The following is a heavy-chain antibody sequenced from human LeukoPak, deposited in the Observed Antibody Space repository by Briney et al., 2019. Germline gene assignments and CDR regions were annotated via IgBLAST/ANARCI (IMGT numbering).Heavy chain of an antibody. D-gene: IGHD1-1*01. J-gene: IGHJ3*02. CDR1: GFTFSSSW. V-gene: IGHV3-7*05. CDR2: IKQDGSEK. CDR3: AKGLEPGAFDI. Sequence: PGGSLRLSCAASGFTFSSSWMSWVRQAPGKGLEWVANIKQDGSEKNYVDSVKGRLTISRDNAQNSLYLQMNSLRAEDTAVYFCAKGLEPGAFDIWGQGTRVTVSS.